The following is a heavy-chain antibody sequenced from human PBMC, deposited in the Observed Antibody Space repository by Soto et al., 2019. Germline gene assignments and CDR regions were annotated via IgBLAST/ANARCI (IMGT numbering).Heavy chain of an antibody. Sequence: QVQLQESGPGLVKPSGTLSLTCAVSGGSISSSNWWSWVRQPPGKGLEWIGEIYHSGSTNYNPSLKSRVTISVDKSKNQFSLKLSSVTAADTAVYDCASFNYGDYDYYGMDVWGQGTTVTVSS. J-gene: IGHJ6*02. CDR2: IYHSGST. V-gene: IGHV4-4*02. CDR3: ASFNYGDYDYYGMDV. CDR1: GGSISSSNW. D-gene: IGHD4-17*01.